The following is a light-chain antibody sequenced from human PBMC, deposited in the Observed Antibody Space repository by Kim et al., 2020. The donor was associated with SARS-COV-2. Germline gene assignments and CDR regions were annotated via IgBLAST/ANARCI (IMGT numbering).Light chain of an antibody. Sequence: QTTTVTGRSYKVGEKFVNWFQEMPGQAPVVVIYQDNQRPSGVPERFSGSSSGNTATLAISGIQTMDEAAYYCQAWDSSPDDYVFGAGTKVTVL. CDR1: KVGEKF. CDR3: QAWDSSPDDYV. J-gene: IGLJ1*01. CDR2: QDN. V-gene: IGLV3-1*01.